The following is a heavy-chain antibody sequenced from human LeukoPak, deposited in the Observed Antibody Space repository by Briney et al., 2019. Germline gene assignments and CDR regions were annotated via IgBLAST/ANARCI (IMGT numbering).Heavy chain of an antibody. J-gene: IGHJ6*02. CDR1: GYTFTSYG. CDR2: ISTYNGNT. D-gene: IGHD2-15*01. V-gene: IGHV1-18*01. CDR3: ATYCTGGSRNSEDYYYGMDV. Sequence: RASVKVSCKTTGYTFTSYGISWVRQAPGQGLEWMGWISTYNGNTNYAQKVQGRVTMTTDTSTRTVYMELRSLRSDDTAVYYCATYCTGGSRNSEDYYYGMDVWGQGTTVIVSS.